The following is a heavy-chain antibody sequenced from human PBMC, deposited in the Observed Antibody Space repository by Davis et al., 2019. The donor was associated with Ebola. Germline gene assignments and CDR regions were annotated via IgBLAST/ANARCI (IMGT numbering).Heavy chain of an antibody. D-gene: IGHD3-16*01. Sequence: PGGSLRLSCAASGFTFNIYEINWVRQATGKGLEWISYISSTGETTYYVDSVKGRFTISRDNSNNTLYLQMDTLRSEDTAVYHCARGISGGTVTLGDWGQGTLVTVSS. CDR2: ISSTGETT. CDR1: GFTFNIYE. CDR3: ARGISGGTVTLGD. J-gene: IGHJ1*01. V-gene: IGHV3-48*03.